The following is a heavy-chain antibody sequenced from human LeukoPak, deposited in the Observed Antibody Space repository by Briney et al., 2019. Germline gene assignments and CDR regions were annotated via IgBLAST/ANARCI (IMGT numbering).Heavy chain of an antibody. V-gene: IGHV3-11*01. CDR3: ARVPQYKGPSYGPYYYGMDV. D-gene: IGHD5-18*01. Sequence: PGGSLRLSCAASGFTFSDCYMSWIRQAPGKGLEWVSYISSSGSTIYYADSVKGRFTISRDNAKNSLYLQMNSLRAEDTAVYYCARVPQYKGPSYGPYYYGMDVWGQGTTVTVSS. J-gene: IGHJ6*02. CDR2: ISSSGSTI. CDR1: GFTFSDCY.